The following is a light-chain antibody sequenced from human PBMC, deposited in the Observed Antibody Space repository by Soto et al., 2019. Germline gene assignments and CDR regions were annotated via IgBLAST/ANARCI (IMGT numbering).Light chain of an antibody. CDR3: QQYNTWPRT. CDR2: GAS. V-gene: IGKV3-15*01. J-gene: IGKJ2*01. Sequence: EIVMTQSPVTLSVSPGEGATLSCRASQSVAKRLAWYQQKPGQAPRLLIYGASSRDTRVPARFSGSGSGTEFTLTISRLHSEDSAVYYCQQYNTWPRTFVQGTKLEIK. CDR1: QSVAKR.